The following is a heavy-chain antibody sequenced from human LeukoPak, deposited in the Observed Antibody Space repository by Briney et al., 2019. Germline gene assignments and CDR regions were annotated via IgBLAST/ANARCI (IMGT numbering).Heavy chain of an antibody. CDR2: ISGNNDNP. CDR3: ARDGTSTDDY. J-gene: IGHJ4*02. D-gene: IGHD2-2*01. CDR1: GYTFSNFG. V-gene: IGHV1-18*01. Sequence: GASVNVSCKASGYTFSNFGINWVRQAPGQGLEWMGWISGNNDNPNYGQKFQGRFTLTTDSSTSTAYMELRNLRSDDTAVYYCARDGTSTDDYWGQGTLVTVSS.